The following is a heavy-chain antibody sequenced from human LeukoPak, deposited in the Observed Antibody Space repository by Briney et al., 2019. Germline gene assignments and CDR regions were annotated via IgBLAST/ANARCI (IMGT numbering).Heavy chain of an antibody. CDR2: IGSSSSTI. V-gene: IGHV3-48*01. D-gene: IGHD6-13*01. CDR3: ARDSAAAGTWWFDP. CDR1: GFTFSCYS. J-gene: IGHJ5*02. Sequence: GGSLRLSCAASGFTFSCYSMNWVRQAPGKGLEWVSYIGSSSSTIYYADSVKGRFTISRDNAKNSLFLQMNSLRAEDTAVYYCARDSAAAGTWWFDPWGQGTLVTVSS.